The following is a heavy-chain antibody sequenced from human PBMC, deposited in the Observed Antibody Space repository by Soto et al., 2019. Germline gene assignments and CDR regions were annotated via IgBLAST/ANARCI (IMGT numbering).Heavy chain of an antibody. D-gene: IGHD2-2*02. V-gene: IGHV5-51*01. CDR3: ASSGYCSSTSCYRGLYYYYGMDV. Sequence: GESLKISCKGSGYSFTSYWIGWVRQMPGKGLEWMGIIYPGDSDTRYSPSFQGQVTISADKSISTAYLQWSSLKASDTAMYYCASSGYCSSTSCYRGLYYYYGMDVWGQGTTVTVSS. CDR2: IYPGDSDT. J-gene: IGHJ6*02. CDR1: GYSFTSYW.